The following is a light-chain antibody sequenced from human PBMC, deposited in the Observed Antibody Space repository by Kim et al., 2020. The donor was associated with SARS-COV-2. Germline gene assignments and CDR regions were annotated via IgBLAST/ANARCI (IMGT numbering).Light chain of an antibody. CDR2: AAS. CDR1: QSISNY. Sequence: ASVGDRVTITCRASQSISNYLNWYQQKLGKAPKLLIYAASRLQSGVPSRFSGSGSGTDFTLTINSLQPEDFAAYYCQQSYTTPLYTFGQGTKLEI. CDR3: QQSYTTPLYT. J-gene: IGKJ2*01. V-gene: IGKV1-39*01.